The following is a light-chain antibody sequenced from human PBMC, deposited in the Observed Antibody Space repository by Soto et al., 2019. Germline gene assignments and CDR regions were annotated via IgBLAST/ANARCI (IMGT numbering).Light chain of an antibody. V-gene: IGLV2-14*01. CDR1: MRDVGGYNL. CDR3: SSFTSKSSLI. Sequence: QSALTQPASVSGSPGQSITISCAGTMRDVGGYNLVSWYQQHPGRAPQLILYEVRNRPSGISFRFSGSKSGNKASLTISGLQAEDEADYYCSSFTSKSSLIFGGGTKLTVL. CDR2: EVR. J-gene: IGLJ2*01.